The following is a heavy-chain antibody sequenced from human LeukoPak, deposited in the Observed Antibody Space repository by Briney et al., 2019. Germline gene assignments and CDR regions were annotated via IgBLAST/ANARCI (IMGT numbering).Heavy chain of an antibody. CDR2: IYYSGNT. D-gene: IGHD3/OR15-3a*01. V-gene: IGHV4-39*01. J-gene: IGHJ4*02. CDR3: ARQTGSGLFILP. CDR1: GGSISSSSYY. Sequence: KPSETLFLTCTVSGGSISSSSYYWGWIRQPPGKGLEWIGSIYYSGNTYYNASLKSQVSISIDTSKNQFSLRLTSVTAADTAVYYCARQTGSGLFILPGGQGTLVTVSS.